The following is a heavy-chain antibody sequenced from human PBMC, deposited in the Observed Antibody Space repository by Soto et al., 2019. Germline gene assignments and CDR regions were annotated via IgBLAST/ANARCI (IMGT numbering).Heavy chain of an antibody. V-gene: IGHV4-34*01. Sequence: QVQLQQWGAGLLKPSETLSLTCAVYGGSFSGYYWSWIRQPPGKGLGWIGEINHSGSTNYNPSLKSRVTISVDTSKNQFSLKLSSVTAADTAVYYCARAIVVVPAAIWKRAFDIWGQGTMVTVSS. CDR3: ARAIVVVPAAIWKRAFDI. D-gene: IGHD2-2*01. J-gene: IGHJ3*02. CDR1: GGSFSGYY. CDR2: INHSGST.